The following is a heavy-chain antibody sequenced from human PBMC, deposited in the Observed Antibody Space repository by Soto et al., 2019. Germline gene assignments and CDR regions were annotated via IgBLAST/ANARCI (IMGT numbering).Heavy chain of an antibody. CDR2: ISGSGGST. Sequence: GGSLRLSCAASGFTFSSYAMSWVRQAPGKGLEWVSAISGSGGSTYYADSVKGRFTISRDNSKNTLYLQMNSLRAEDTAVYYCAKGGWIFLTFGDDAFDIWGQGTMVTVSS. J-gene: IGHJ3*02. CDR3: AKGGWIFLTFGDDAFDI. D-gene: IGHD3-16*01. CDR1: GFTFSSYA. V-gene: IGHV3-23*01.